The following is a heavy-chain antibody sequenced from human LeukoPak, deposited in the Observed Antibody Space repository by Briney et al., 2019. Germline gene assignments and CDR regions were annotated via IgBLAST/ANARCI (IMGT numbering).Heavy chain of an antibody. Sequence: SETLSLTCTVSGGSISSSSYYWGWIRQPPGKGLEWIGSIYYSGSTYYNPSLKSRVTISVDTSKNQFSLKLSSVTAADTAGYYCARRYPWFDPWGQGTLVTVSS. J-gene: IGHJ5*02. V-gene: IGHV4-39*01. CDR2: IYYSGST. D-gene: IGHD2-15*01. CDR1: GGSISSSSYY. CDR3: ARRYPWFDP.